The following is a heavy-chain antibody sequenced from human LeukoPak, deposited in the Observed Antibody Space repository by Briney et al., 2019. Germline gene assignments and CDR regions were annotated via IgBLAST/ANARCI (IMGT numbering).Heavy chain of an antibody. V-gene: IGHV3-30-3*01. Sequence: QPGRSLRLSCAASGFTFSSYAMHWVRQAPGKGLEWVAVISYDGSNKYYADSVKGRFTISRDNSKNTLYLQMNSLRAEDTAVYYCARDLQVVVVPAAMAYWGQGTLVTVSS. CDR1: GFTFSSYA. CDR2: ISYDGSNK. J-gene: IGHJ4*02. CDR3: ARDLQVVVVPAAMAY. D-gene: IGHD2-2*01.